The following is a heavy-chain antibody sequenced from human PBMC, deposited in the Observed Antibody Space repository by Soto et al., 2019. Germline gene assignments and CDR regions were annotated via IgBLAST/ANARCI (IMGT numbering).Heavy chain of an antibody. Sequence: GGSLRLSCAASGFTFSSYAMSWVRQAPGKGLEWVSAISGSGGSTYYADSVKGRFIISRDNSKSTVSLQMNSLRVDDTAVYYCATSFRYFDNWGQGTRVTVSS. CDR1: GFTFSSYA. V-gene: IGHV3-23*01. J-gene: IGHJ4*02. CDR3: ATSFRYFDN. CDR2: ISGSGGST. D-gene: IGHD3-9*01.